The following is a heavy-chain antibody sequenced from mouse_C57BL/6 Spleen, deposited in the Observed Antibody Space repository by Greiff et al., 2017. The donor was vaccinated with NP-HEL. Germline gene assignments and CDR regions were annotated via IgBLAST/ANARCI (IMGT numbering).Heavy chain of an antibody. CDR1: GYAFSSSW. CDR3: ARSIEITTVVADYFDY. Sequence: VQLQQSGPELVKPGASVKISCKASGYAFSSSWMNWVKQRPGKGLEWIGRIYPGDGDTNYNGKFKGKATLTADKSSSTAYMQLSSLTSEDSAFYFCARSIEITTVVADYFDYWGQGTTLTVSS. J-gene: IGHJ2*01. V-gene: IGHV1-82*01. D-gene: IGHD1-1*01. CDR2: IYPGDGDT.